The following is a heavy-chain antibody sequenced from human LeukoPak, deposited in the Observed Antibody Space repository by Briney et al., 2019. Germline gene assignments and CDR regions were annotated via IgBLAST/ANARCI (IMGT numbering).Heavy chain of an antibody. D-gene: IGHD2/OR15-2a*01. V-gene: IGHV3-7*01. J-gene: IGHJ4*02. CDR3: ARDLIDPY. Sequence: PGGSLRLSCATSGFSFSSYWMSWVRQAPGKGLEWVANIKQDGSEKYYVDSVKGGFTISRDNAKTSLFLQMNSLRVEDSAVYYCARDLIDPYWGQGTLVTVSS. CDR2: IKQDGSEK. CDR1: GFSFSSYW.